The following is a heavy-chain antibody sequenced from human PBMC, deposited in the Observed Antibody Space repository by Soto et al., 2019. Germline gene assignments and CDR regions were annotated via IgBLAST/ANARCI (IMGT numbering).Heavy chain of an antibody. Sequence: PSETLSLTCTVSGGSISSYYWSWIRQPPGKGLEWIGYIYYSGSTNYNPSLKSRVTISVDTSKNQFSLKLSSVTAADTAVYYCARVIRYFDWSMLDYWGQGTLVTVSS. CDR1: GGSISSYY. V-gene: IGHV4-59*01. CDR3: ARVIRYFDWSMLDY. CDR2: IYYSGST. J-gene: IGHJ4*02. D-gene: IGHD3-9*01.